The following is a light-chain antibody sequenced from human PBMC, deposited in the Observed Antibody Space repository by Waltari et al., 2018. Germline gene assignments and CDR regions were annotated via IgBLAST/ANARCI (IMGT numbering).Light chain of an antibody. Sequence: LVLTQSPSASASLGASVKLTCPMDSGHSSNIIAWLQQRPGKCPRYLMKDNSDGRLTKGDEVPDRVAGSSSGAGRYLTISSGQAEDEAHYDCQTGGHGTWVFGGGTTLTVL. J-gene: IGLJ3*02. CDR2: DNSDGRL. CDR1: SGHSSNI. CDR3: QTGGHGTWV. V-gene: IGLV4-69*01.